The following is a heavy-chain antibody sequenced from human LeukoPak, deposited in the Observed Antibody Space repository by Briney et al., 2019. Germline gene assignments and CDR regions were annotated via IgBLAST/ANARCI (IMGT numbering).Heavy chain of an antibody. CDR3: ARVLDYYVSGTYGFDY. D-gene: IGHD3-10*01. CDR2: IYHGGNT. Sequence: SETLSLTCTVSGYSIGSGYCWGWIRQPPGKGLEGIASIYHGGNTFYNPSLKSRVTISVQTSENQFSLKLSSVTAADTAVYYCARVLDYYVSGTYGFDYWGQGTLVTVSS. CDR1: GYSIGSGYC. V-gene: IGHV4-38-2*02. J-gene: IGHJ4*02.